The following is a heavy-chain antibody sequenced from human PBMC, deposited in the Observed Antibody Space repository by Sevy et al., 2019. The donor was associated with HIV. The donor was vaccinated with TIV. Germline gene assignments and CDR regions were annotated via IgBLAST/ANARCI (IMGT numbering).Heavy chain of an antibody. CDR1: GFTFDNYW. Sequence: GESLKISCVASGFTFDNYWMQWVRQAPGKGLEWVANIRQDGNEIYYADSVKGRFTISRDNAKESLYLQMSNLRVEDTAIYYCARRYFDLWGQGILVTVS. CDR3: ARRYFDL. CDR2: IRQDGNEI. J-gene: IGHJ4*02. V-gene: IGHV3-7*01.